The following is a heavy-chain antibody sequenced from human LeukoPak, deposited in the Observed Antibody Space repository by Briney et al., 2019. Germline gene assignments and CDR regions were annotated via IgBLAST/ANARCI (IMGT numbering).Heavy chain of an antibody. J-gene: IGHJ6*04. Sequence: ASVKVSCKASGYTFTSYGISWVRRAPGQGLEWMGWISAYNGNTNYAQKLQGRVTMTTDTSTSTAYMELSSLRSENTAVYYCARDGLYDTPPVWGKGTTVTVSS. CDR2: ISAYNGNT. D-gene: IGHD3-9*01. CDR3: ARDGLYDTPPV. CDR1: GYTFTSYG. V-gene: IGHV1-18*01.